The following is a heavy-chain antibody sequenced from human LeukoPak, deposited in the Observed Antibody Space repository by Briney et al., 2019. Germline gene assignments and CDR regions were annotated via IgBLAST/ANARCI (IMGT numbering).Heavy chain of an antibody. CDR1: GGSISSAGYY. Sequence: SQTLSLTCTVSGGSISSAGYYWGWIRQPPGKGLEWIGSIYYSGNTYYNPSLKSRVTISLDTSKNQFSLKVSSVTAADTAIYYCAKDFSSASYTYYYYYMDVWGKGTTVTVSS. CDR3: AKDFSSASYTYYYYYMDV. V-gene: IGHV4-39*07. D-gene: IGHD6-25*01. CDR2: IYYSGNT. J-gene: IGHJ6*03.